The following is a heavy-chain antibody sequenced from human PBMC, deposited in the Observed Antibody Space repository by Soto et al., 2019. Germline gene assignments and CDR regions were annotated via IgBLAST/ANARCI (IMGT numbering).Heavy chain of an antibody. Sequence: SETLSLTCGVYGGSFRNYYWMWVRQPPGKGLEWIGSMYHTGTTYYNPSLKSRVAISVDTSKNQFSLKLRSVTAADMAVYYCARGSSSGSSVYYFDYWGQGTLVTVSS. CDR3: ARGSSSGSSVYYFDY. D-gene: IGHD1-26*01. CDR2: MYHTGTT. V-gene: IGHV4-34*01. J-gene: IGHJ4*02. CDR1: GGSFRNYY.